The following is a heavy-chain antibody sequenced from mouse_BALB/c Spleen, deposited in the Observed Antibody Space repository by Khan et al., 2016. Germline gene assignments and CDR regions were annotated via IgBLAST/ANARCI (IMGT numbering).Heavy chain of an antibody. D-gene: IGHD3-3*01. V-gene: IGHV8-8*01. CDR3: ARIEGGRAMDY. CDR2: IWWDDDK. Sequence: QVTLKESGPGILQPSQTLSLTCSFSGFSLSTSGMGVGWLRQPSGKGLEWLVSIWWDDDKRYNPALKSRLPISKDTSSTQVFLKIASVDTADTATYCGARIEGGRAMDYWGQGTSVTVSS. CDR1: GFSLSTSGMG. J-gene: IGHJ4*01.